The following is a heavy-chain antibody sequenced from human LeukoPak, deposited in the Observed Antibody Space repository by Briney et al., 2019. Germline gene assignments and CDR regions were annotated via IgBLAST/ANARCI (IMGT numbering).Heavy chain of an antibody. CDR3: ARGATYYYDSSGYHYFDY. CDR2: IYYSGST. J-gene: IGHJ4*02. CDR1: GGSISSYY. D-gene: IGHD3-22*01. Sequence: SETLSLTCAVSGGSISSYYWSWIRQPPGKGLEWIGYIYYSGSTNYNPSLKSRVTISVDTSKNQFSLKLSSVTAADTAVYYCARGATYYYDSSGYHYFDYWGQGTLVTVSS. V-gene: IGHV4-59*01.